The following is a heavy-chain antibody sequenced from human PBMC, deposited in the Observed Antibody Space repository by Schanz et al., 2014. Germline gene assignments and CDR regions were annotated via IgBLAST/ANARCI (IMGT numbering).Heavy chain of an antibody. V-gene: IGHV3-23*01. CDR3: AKDLLYGAPMPLNHLDC. Sequence: EVQLLESGGGLVQPGGSLRLSCAASGFTFSSYAMSWVRQAPGKGLEWVSGISGSGGSTYYADSVKGRFTISRDNSKNTLYLQMNSLRAEDTAVYYCAKDLLYGAPMPLNHLDCCGQGPLVTDSS. CDR2: ISGSGGST. J-gene: IGHJ4*02. CDR1: GFTFSSYA. D-gene: IGHD2-2*01.